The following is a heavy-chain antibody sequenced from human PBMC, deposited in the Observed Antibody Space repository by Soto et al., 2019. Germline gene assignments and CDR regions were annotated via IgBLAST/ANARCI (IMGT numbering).Heavy chain of an antibody. CDR1: GGTIRSSNYY. Sequence: SETLSLTCTVSGGTIRSSNYYWAWIRQPPGKGLERIGSIDYSGSTYYNPSLKSRVTISVDTSKNHFSLKLGPVTAADTALYYCSRRAPEGFDPWGQGTLVTVSS. J-gene: IGHJ5*02. CDR3: SRRAPEGFDP. V-gene: IGHV4-39*02. CDR2: IDYSGST.